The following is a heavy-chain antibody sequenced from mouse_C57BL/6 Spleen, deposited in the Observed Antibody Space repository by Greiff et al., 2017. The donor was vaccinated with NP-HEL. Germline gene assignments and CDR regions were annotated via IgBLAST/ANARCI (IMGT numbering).Heavy chain of an antibody. CDR3: TVTTVVAGPGYFDY. Sequence: QVQLQQSGAELVRPGASVTLSCKASGYTFTDYEMHWVKQTPVHGLEWIGAIDPETGGTAYNQKFKGKAILTADKSSSTAYMELRSLTSEDSAVYYCTVTTVVAGPGYFDYWGQGTTLTVSS. CDR1: GYTFTDYE. CDR2: IDPETGGT. D-gene: IGHD1-1*01. V-gene: IGHV1-15*01. J-gene: IGHJ2*01.